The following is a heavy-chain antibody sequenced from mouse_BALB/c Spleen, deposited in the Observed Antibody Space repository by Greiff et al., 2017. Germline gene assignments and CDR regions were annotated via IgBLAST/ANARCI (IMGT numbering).Heavy chain of an antibody. Sequence: EVQRVESGTVLARPGASVKMSCKASGYTFTSYWMHWVKQRPGQGLEWIGAIYPGNSDTSYNQKFKGKAKLTAVTSTSTAYMELSSLTNEDSAVYYCTPPFYYDYDVRFAYWGQGTLVTVSA. V-gene: IGHV1-5*01. D-gene: IGHD2-4*01. CDR1: GYTFTSYW. CDR3: TPPFYYDYDVRFAY. CDR2: IYPGNSDT. J-gene: IGHJ3*01.